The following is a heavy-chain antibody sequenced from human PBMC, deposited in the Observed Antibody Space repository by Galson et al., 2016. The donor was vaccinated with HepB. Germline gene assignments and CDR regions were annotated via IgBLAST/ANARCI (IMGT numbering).Heavy chain of an antibody. J-gene: IGHJ4*02. CDR2: ISYDGNSQ. CDR3: ARVDYADYAMFADH. V-gene: IGHV3-30-3*01. Sequence: QAPGKGLDWVAVISYDGNSQYYADSVEGRFTISRDNSKDTLYLQLNSLRAEDTALYYCARVDYADYAMFADHWGQGTLVTVSS. D-gene: IGHD4-17*01.